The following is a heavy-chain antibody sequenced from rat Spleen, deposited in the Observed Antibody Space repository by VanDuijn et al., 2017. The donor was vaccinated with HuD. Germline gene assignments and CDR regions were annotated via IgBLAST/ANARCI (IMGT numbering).Heavy chain of an antibody. CDR2: FSTGGGNT. CDR3: TTGLH. CDR1: GFTFSDYN. V-gene: IGHV5-27*01. D-gene: IGHD1-3*01. Sequence: EVQLVESGGGLVQPGRSLKLSCAASGFTFSDYNMAWVRQAPTKGLEWVASFSTGGGNTYYRDSVKGRFAISRDNAKSTLYLQMDSLRSEDTATHYCTTGLHWGQGVMVTVSS. J-gene: IGHJ2*01.